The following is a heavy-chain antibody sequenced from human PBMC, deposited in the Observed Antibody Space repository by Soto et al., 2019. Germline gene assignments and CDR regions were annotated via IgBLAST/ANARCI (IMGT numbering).Heavy chain of an antibody. V-gene: IGHV3-23*01. CDR2: ISGSGGTT. CDR3: AKVHGSGTYNNFPDY. D-gene: IGHD3-10*01. J-gene: IGHJ4*02. CDR1: GFPFSSYA. Sequence: GGSLRLSCAASGFPFSSYAMTWVRQAPGKWLEWVSFISGSGGTTYYADSLKGRFTISRDNSRDTLYLQMNSLRAEDTAVYYCAKVHGSGTYNNFPDYWGQGTQVNVSS.